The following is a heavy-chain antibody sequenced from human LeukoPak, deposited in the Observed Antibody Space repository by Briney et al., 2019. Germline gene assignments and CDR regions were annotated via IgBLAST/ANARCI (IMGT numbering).Heavy chain of an antibody. D-gene: IGHD6-13*01. V-gene: IGHV3-23*01. CDR1: GFTFSSYA. Sequence: GGSLRLSCAASGFTFSSYAMSWVRQAPGKGLEWVSAISGSGGSTYYADSVKGRFTISRDNSKNTLYLHMNSLRAEDTAVYYCARGDIAAAGTIFDYWGQGILVTVSS. CDR2: ISGSGGST. J-gene: IGHJ4*02. CDR3: ARGDIAAAGTIFDY.